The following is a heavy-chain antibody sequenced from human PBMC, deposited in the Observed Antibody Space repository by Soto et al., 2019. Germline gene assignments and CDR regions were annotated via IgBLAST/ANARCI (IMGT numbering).Heavy chain of an antibody. J-gene: IGHJ4*02. D-gene: IGHD5-12*01. Sequence: EVQLVESGGGLVKPGGSLRLSCAASGFIFSSYTMNWVRQAPGKGLEWVSSISASSTYIYYADSLKGRFNISGDNAYSSLYLQMNSLRAEDTAVYYCARGWLRDPWLYWGQGTLVTVSS. V-gene: IGHV3-21*01. CDR1: GFIFSSYT. CDR2: ISASSTYI. CDR3: ARGWLRDPWLY.